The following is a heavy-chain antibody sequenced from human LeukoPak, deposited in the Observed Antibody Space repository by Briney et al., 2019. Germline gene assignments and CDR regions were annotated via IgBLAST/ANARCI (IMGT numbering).Heavy chain of an antibody. J-gene: IGHJ4*02. CDR3: ARVGTYYDILTGYDY. CDR2: IYTSGST. D-gene: IGHD3-9*01. V-gene: IGHV4-61*02. Sequence: SETLSLTCTVSGGSISSGSYYWSWIRQSAGKGLEWIGRIYTSGSTNYNPSLKSRVTISVDTSKNQFSLKLSSVTAADTAVYYCARVGTYYDILTGYDYWGQGTLVTVSS. CDR1: GGSISSGSYY.